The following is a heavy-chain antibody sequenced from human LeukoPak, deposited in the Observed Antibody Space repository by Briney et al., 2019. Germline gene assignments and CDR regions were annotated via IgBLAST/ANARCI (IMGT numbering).Heavy chain of an antibody. CDR3: ARAGGLRGRPLDYYGSGSYWLYDP. Sequence: GASVKVSCKASGYTFTSHGISWVRQAPGQGLEWLGWVTPYSFNTNYAQQLQGRVTMTTDTSTSTAYMELRSLRSDDTAVYYCARAGGLRGRPLDYYGSGSYWLYDPWGQGTLVTVSS. D-gene: IGHD3-10*01. CDR1: GYTFTSHG. V-gene: IGHV1-18*01. J-gene: IGHJ5*02. CDR2: VTPYSFNT.